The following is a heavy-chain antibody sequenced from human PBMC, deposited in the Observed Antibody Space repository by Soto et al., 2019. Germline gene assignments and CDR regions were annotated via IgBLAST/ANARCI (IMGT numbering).Heavy chain of an antibody. J-gene: IGHJ6*03. V-gene: IGHV3-9*01. CDR2: ISWNSGNL. CDR1: GFTFDDYA. Sequence: EVQLVESGGGLVQPARSLRLSCAASGFTFDDYAMHWVRQAPGKGLEWVSGISWNSGNLVYADSVKGRFTISRDNAKNSLYLQMDSLRPEDTALYYCAKDKSTGEYSYYRYMDVWGKGTTVTVSS. CDR3: AKDKSTGEYSYYRYMDV. D-gene: IGHD4-17*01.